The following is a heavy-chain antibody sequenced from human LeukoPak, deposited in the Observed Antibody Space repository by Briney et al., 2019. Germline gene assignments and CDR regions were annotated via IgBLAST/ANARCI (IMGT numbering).Heavy chain of an antibody. V-gene: IGHV3-33*08. Sequence: GGSLRLSCTASRFTFGDHAMSWVRQAPGKGLEWVAVIWYDGSNKYYADSVKGRFTVSRDDSKNTVYLQMNSLRAEDTAVYYCAREDCSGGFCSDYWGQGTLVTVSS. J-gene: IGHJ4*02. D-gene: IGHD2-15*01. CDR2: IWYDGSNK. CDR1: RFTFGDHA. CDR3: AREDCSGGFCSDY.